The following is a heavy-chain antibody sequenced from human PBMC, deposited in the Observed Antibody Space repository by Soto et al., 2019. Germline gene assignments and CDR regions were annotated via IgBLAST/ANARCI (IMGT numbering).Heavy chain of an antibody. D-gene: IGHD2-2*02. CDR2: IDSGGDTS. J-gene: IGHJ4*02. CDR1: GFTFSSYA. CDR3: GKADCDSIRCYNVDN. V-gene: IGHV3-23*01. Sequence: GGSLRLSCAASGFTFSSYAMSWVRQAPGKGLEWVSNIDSGGDTSYHADSVRGRFTISRDNSKDTLFLQMDSLRAEDTAVYYCGKADCDSIRCYNVDNWGQGTLVTVSS.